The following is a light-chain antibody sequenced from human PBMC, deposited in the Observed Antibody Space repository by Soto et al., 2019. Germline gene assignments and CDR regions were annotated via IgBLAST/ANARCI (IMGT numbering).Light chain of an antibody. V-gene: IGLV2-14*01. CDR3: QSYDSSLSGFYV. Sequence: QSALTQPASVSGSPGQSITISCTGTSSDVGGYNYVSWYQQHPGKAPKLMIYDVSNRPSGVSNRFSGSKSGNTASLTISGLQAEDEADYYCQSYDSSLSGFYVFGTGTQLTVL. CDR2: DVS. CDR1: SSDVGGYNY. J-gene: IGLJ1*01.